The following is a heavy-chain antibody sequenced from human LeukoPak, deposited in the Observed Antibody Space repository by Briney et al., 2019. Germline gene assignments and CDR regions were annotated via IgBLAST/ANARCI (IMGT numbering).Heavy chain of an antibody. CDR3: ASIGYCSSTSCYV. J-gene: IGHJ4*02. CDR1: GFTFSSYS. D-gene: IGHD2-2*01. V-gene: IGHV3-21*01. Sequence: GGSLRLSCAASGFTFSSYSMNWVRQAPGKGLEWVSSISSSSSYIYYADSVKGRFTISRDNAKNSLYLQMNSLRAEDTAVYHCASIGYCSSTSCYVWGQGTLVTVSS. CDR2: ISSSSSYI.